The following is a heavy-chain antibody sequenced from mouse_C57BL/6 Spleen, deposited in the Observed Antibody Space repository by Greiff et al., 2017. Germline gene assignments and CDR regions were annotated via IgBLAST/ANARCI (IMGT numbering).Heavy chain of an antibody. CDR2: INPNNGGT. J-gene: IGHJ2*01. Sequence: EVQLQQSGPVLVKPGASVKISCKASGYTFTDYYMNWVKQSHGKSLEWIGDINPNNGGTSYNQKFKGKDTLTVDKSSNTAYMELRSLTSEDSAVYYCARKGAYDYPYYFDYWGQGTTLTVSS. V-gene: IGHV1-26*01. D-gene: IGHD2-4*01. CDR1: GYTFTDYY. CDR3: ARKGAYDYPYYFDY.